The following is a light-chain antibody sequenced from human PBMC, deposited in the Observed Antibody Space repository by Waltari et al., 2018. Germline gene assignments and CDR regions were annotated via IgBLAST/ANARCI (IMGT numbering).Light chain of an antibody. CDR1: QSLNRA. J-gene: IGKJ1*01. V-gene: IGKV3-20*01. CDR2: NVF. Sequence: IVLTQSPGTLSMSPGEGVTLSCRASQSLNRALAWYQQKPGQAPRLLIYNVFNRATDIPDRFSGSGSGTEFSLTISRLEPEDFAVYYCQHYVNLPATFGQGTRVESK. CDR3: QHYVNLPAT.